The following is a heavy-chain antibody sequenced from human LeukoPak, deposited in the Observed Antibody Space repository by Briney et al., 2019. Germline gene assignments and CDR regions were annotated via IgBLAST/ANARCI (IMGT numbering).Heavy chain of an antibody. CDR3: AECSSADLFDY. V-gene: IGHV3-53*01. J-gene: IGHJ4*02. CDR2: IYSGGST. Sequence: PGGSLRLSCAASGFTVSSNYMSWVRQAPGKGLEWVSVIYSGGSTYYADSVKGRFTISRDNSKNTLYLQMNSLRAEDTAVYYCAECSSADLFDYWGQGTLVTVSS. CDR1: GFTVSSNY. D-gene: IGHD6-6*01.